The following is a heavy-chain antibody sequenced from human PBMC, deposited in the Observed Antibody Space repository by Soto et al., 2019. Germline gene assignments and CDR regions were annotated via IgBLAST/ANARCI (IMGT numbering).Heavy chain of an antibody. CDR3: ARCGGTVTTYYYFDY. CDR1: GGSFSGYY. Sequence: SETLSLTCAVYGGSFSGYYWSWIRQPPGKGLEWIGEINHSGSTNYNPSLKSRVTISVYTSKNQFSLKLSSVTAADTAVYYCARCGGTVTTYYYFDYWGQGPLVTV. J-gene: IGHJ4*02. CDR2: INHSGST. D-gene: IGHD4-4*01. V-gene: IGHV4-34*01.